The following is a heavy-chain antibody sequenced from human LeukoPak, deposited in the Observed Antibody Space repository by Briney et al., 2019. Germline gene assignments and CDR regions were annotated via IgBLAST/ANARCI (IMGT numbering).Heavy chain of an antibody. D-gene: IGHD5-24*01. J-gene: IGHJ4*02. CDR2: ISSSSSYI. CDR3: ARDGGGGYNQIDS. CDR1: GFTFSSYS. V-gene: IGHV3-21*01. Sequence: GGSLRLSCAASGFTFSSYSMNWVRQAPGKGLEWVSSISSSSSYIYYADSVKGRFTISRDNAKNSLYLQMNSLRAEDTAVYYCARDGGGGYNQIDSWGQGTLVTVSS.